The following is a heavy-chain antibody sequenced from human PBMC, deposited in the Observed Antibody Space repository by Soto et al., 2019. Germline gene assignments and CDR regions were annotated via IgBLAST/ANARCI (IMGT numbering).Heavy chain of an antibody. D-gene: IGHD3-9*01. CDR3: AHRRGYDILTGINFDF. Sequence: QITLKESGPTLVKPTQPLTLTCTFSGFSLSTDGVGVGWIRQPPGKALEWLALIYWDDDKRYSPSLENRLTITQDTSKNQVLLTLTNIDPVDTATYFCAHRRGYDILTGINFDFWGQGILVTVSS. CDR1: GFSLSTDGVG. J-gene: IGHJ4*02. V-gene: IGHV2-5*02. CDR2: IYWDDDK.